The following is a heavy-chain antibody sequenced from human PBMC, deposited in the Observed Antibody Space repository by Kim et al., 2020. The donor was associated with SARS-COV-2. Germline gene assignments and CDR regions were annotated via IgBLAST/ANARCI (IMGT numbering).Heavy chain of an antibody. D-gene: IGHD2-2*02. V-gene: IGHV1-69*13. CDR1: GGTFSSYA. CDR2: IIPIFGTA. J-gene: IGHJ6*02. CDR3: ASEGYCSSTSCYISLYYYGMDV. Sequence: SVKVSCKASGGTFSSYAISWVRQAPGQGLEWMGGIIPIFGTANYAQKFQGRVTITADESTSTAYMELSSLRSEDTAVYYCASEGYCSSTSCYISLYYYGMDVWGQGTTVTVSS.